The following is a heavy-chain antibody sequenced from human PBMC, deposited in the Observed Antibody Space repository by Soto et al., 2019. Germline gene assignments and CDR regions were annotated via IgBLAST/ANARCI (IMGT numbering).Heavy chain of an antibody. V-gene: IGHV4-59*08. Sequence: SETLSLTCTVSGGSISSYYWSWIRQPPGKGLEWIGYIYYSGSTNYNPSLKSRVTISVDTSKNQFSLKLSSVTAADTAVYYCATLGACSRTTDPWGPGTVLIFST. D-gene: IGHD3-10*02. CDR1: GGSISSYY. J-gene: IGHJ5*02. CDR3: ATLGACSRTTDP. CDR2: IYYSGST.